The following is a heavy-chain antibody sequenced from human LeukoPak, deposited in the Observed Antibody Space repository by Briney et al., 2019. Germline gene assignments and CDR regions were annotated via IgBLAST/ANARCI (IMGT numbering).Heavy chain of an antibody. V-gene: IGHV3-53*01. Sequence: PGGFLRLSCAASGFTVRSNYMSWVRQAPGKGLEWVSVIYSGGSTYYADSVKGRFTISRDNSKNTLYLQMNSLRAEDTAVYYCARGSSSSRSDALDYWGQGTLVTVSS. CDR3: ARGSSSSRSDALDY. J-gene: IGHJ4*02. D-gene: IGHD2-15*01. CDR1: GFTVRSNY. CDR2: IYSGGST.